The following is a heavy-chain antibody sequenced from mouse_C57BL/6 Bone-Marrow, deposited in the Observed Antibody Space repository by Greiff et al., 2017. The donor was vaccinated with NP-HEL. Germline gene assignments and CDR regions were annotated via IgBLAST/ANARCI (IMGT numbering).Heavy chain of an antibody. J-gene: IGHJ4*01. D-gene: IGHD1-1*01. CDR1: GYTFTDYE. Sequence: VQLQQSGAELVRPGASVTLSCKASGYTFTDYEMHWVKQTPVHGLEWIGAIDPETGGTAYNQKFKGQAILTADKSSSTAYIERRRLTSEDSAVYYCTRREGYYYGSSLYAMDYWGQGTSVTVSS. V-gene: IGHV1-15*01. CDR3: TRREGYYYGSSLYAMDY. CDR2: IDPETGGT.